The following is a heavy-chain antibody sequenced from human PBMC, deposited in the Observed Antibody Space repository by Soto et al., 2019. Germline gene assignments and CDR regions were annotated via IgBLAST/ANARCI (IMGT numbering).Heavy chain of an antibody. V-gene: IGHV1-24*01. CDR3: ATLDFWSGYPSWFDP. J-gene: IGHJ5*02. Sequence: GASVKVSCKASGYTFTSYYMHWVRQAPGKGLEWMGGFDPEDGETIYAQKFQGRVTMTEDTSTDTAYMELSSLRSEDTAVYYCATLDFWSGYPSWFDPWGQGTLVTVSS. D-gene: IGHD3-3*01. CDR2: FDPEDGET. CDR1: GYTFTSYY.